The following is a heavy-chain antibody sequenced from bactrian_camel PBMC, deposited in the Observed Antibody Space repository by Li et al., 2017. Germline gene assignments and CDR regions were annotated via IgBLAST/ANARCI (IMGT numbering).Heavy chain of an antibody. CDR3: ALDLRPCTVIPRYVGR. Sequence: VQLVESGGGSVKAGGPLRLSCTDPGFTSNGCAMNWFRQAAGKQREWISTIRADGSRSYADSVKGRFTISQDNAENTLYLQMNSLKPEDTAMYYCALDLRPCTVIPRYVGRWGQGTQVTVS. CDR2: IRADGSR. V-gene: IGHV3S42*01. J-gene: IGHJ6*01. D-gene: IGHD6*01. CDR1: GFTSNGCA.